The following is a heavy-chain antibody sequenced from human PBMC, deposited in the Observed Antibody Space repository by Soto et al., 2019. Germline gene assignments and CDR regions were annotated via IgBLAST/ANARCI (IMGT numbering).Heavy chain of an antibody. D-gene: IGHD2-15*01. J-gene: IGHJ4*02. V-gene: IGHV3-11*01. Sequence: GGSLRLSCAASGFTFSDYYMSWIRQAPGKGLEWVSYISSSGSTIYYADSVKGRFTISRDNAKNSLYLQMNSLRAEDTAVYYCATIYCSGGSCYADYWGQGTLVTVSS. CDR1: GFTFSDYY. CDR2: ISSSGSTI. CDR3: ATIYCSGGSCYADY.